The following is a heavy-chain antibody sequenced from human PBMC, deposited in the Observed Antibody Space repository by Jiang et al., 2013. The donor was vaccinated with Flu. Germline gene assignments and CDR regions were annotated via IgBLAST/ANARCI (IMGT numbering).Heavy chain of an antibody. V-gene: IGHV3-15*01. D-gene: IGHD3-22*01. CDR3: TSYYDSSGPCGY. CDR1: GFTFSNAW. J-gene: IGHJ4*02. Sequence: VQLVESGGGLVKPGGSLRLSCAASGFTFSNAWMSWVRQAPGKGLEWVGRIKSKTDGGTTDYAAPVKGRFTISRDDSKNTLYLQMNSLKTEDTAVYYCTSYYDSSGPCGYWGRGTLVTVSS. CDR2: IKSKTDGGTT.